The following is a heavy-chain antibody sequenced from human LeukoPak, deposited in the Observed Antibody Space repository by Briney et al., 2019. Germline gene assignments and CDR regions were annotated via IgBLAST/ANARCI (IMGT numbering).Heavy chain of an antibody. D-gene: IGHD6-13*01. CDR2: ISAYNGNT. CDR1: GYTFTSYG. CDR3: ARAPYSSSWYLYGMDV. Sequence: ASVKVSCKASGYTFTSYGISWVRQAPGQGLEWMGWISAYNGNTNYAQKLQGRVTMTTDTSTSTAYMELRSLRSDDTAVYYCARAPYSSSWYLYGMDVWGQGTTVTVSS. J-gene: IGHJ6*02. V-gene: IGHV1-18*01.